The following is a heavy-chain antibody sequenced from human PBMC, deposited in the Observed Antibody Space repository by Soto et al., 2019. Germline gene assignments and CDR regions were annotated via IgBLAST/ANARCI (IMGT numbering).Heavy chain of an antibody. CDR2: MLYDGSNK. CDR1: GFTFSTYG. D-gene: IGHD1-26*01. J-gene: IGHJ4*02. CDR3: AKGGGSYYRHPRIDH. V-gene: IGHV3-30*18. Sequence: QVQLVESGGGVVQPGRSLRLSCAASGFTFSTYGMHWVRQAPGKGLEWVAVMLYDGSNKYYADSVRGRFTISRDNSKNTLYLQMNSLRVEDTAVYYCAKGGGSYYRHPRIDHWGQGTLLTVSS.